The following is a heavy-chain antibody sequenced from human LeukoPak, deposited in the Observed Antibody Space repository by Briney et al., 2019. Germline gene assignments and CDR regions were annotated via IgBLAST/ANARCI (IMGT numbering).Heavy chain of an antibody. CDR3: ARDPRDVYGGY. CDR1: GFTFSSYS. CDR2: ITSSSSTI. V-gene: IGHV3-48*04. D-gene: IGHD1-14*01. Sequence: GGSLRLSCAASGFTFSSYSMNWVRQAPGQGLEWVSYITSSSSTIFYADSAKGRFTISRDNAKNSLYLQMNSLRAEDTAVYHCARDPRDVYGGYWGQGTLVTVSS. J-gene: IGHJ4*02.